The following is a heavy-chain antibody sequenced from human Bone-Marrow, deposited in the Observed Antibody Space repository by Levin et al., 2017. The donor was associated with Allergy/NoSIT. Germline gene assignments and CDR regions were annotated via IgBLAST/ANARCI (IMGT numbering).Heavy chain of an antibody. CDR3: ARRGDYDFYMDV. Sequence: LSLTCAASGFIFGSYGMNWFRQAPGKGLEWVALIWIDGTNKYYADSVRGRFTISRDNSKKTLFLQMNSLRAEDTAVYYCARRGDYDFYMDVWGTGTAVTVSS. V-gene: IGHV3-33*01. CDR1: GFIFGSYG. CDR2: IWIDGTNK. J-gene: IGHJ6*03.